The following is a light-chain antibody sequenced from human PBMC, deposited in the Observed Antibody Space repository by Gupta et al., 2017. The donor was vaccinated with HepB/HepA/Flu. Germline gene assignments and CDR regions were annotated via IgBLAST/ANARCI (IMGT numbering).Light chain of an antibody. CDR3: QQTNNWPLIT. Sequence: EIVLTQSPATLSLSPGERATLSCRASQSVDTSLAWYQQNPGQAPRLLIYDASDRATGIPARFSGSGSGTDFTITISSREPEDFAIYYCQQTNNWPLITFGQGTRMEIE. CDR2: DAS. CDR1: QSVDTS. V-gene: IGKV3-11*01. J-gene: IGKJ5*01.